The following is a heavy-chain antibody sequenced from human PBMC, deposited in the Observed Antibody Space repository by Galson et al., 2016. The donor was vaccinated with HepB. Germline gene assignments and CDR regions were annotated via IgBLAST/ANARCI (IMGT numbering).Heavy chain of an antibody. V-gene: IGHV4-39*01. CDR3: ARIRDYGYFGY. CDR2: LYYTGNT. CDR1: GGSISSSNFY. D-gene: IGHD4-17*01. Sequence: ETLSLTCTVSGGSISSSNFYWGWIRQPPGKGLEWIGTLYYTGNTYYNASLKSRVTISVHTSKNQFSLKLSSVTAADTAIYYCARIRDYGYFGYWGQGTLVTVSS. J-gene: IGHJ4*02.